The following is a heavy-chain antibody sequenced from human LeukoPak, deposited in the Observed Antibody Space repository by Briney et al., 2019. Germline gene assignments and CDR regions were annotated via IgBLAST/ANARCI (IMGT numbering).Heavy chain of an antibody. Sequence: SGGSLRLSCAASGFTFDDYAMHWVRQAPGKGLEWVSYINGRTRTIYYADSVKGRFTISRDNVNNSLYLQMNSLRAEDTAVYYCARANFWASDYWGQGTLVTVSS. CDR2: INGRTRTI. CDR1: GFTFDDYA. V-gene: IGHV3-48*01. CDR3: ARANFWASDY. D-gene: IGHD4/OR15-4a*01. J-gene: IGHJ4*02.